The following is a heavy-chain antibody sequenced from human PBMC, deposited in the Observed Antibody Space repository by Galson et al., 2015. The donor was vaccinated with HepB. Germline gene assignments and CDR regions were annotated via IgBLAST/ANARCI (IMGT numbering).Heavy chain of an antibody. Sequence: LSLTCTVSGGSISSSNHFWGWVRQPPGKGLEWIGNIFFSGYIYYNPSLKSRVTISVDTSKNQISLELSSVTAADTAVYYCARHPSTARDNGDYPWGQGTLVTVSS. CDR1: GGSISSSNHF. CDR2: IFFSGYI. V-gene: IGHV4-39*01. J-gene: IGHJ5*02. CDR3: ARHPSTARDNGDYP. D-gene: IGHD4-17*01.